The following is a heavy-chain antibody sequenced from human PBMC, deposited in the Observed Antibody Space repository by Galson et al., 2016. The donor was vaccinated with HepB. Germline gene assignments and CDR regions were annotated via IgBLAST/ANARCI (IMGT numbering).Heavy chain of an antibody. CDR2: ISNNGGST. J-gene: IGHJ4*02. CDR3: VRPKNVGNHPDY. D-gene: IGHD4-23*01. CDR1: GFTFSSYG. Sequence: SLRLSCAGSGFTFSSYGMHWVRQAPGKGLEYVSSISNNGGSTYYADSVKGRFTISRDNSKNTLYLQMSSLRAEDTAVYYCVRPKNVGNHPDYWGQGVLVTVSS. V-gene: IGHV3-64D*06.